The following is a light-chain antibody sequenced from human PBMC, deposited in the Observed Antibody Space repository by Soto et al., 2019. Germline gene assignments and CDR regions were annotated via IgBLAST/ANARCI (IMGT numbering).Light chain of an antibody. Sequence: DIQMTQSPSSLSASVGDRITITCQASQDISKYLNWYQHKPGKAPKLLIYDASNFETGVPSRFSGSGSGTEFTFTISSLQPEDIATYYCQHYDNLPLTFGGGTKVEIK. J-gene: IGKJ4*01. CDR3: QHYDNLPLT. CDR2: DAS. CDR1: QDISKY. V-gene: IGKV1-33*01.